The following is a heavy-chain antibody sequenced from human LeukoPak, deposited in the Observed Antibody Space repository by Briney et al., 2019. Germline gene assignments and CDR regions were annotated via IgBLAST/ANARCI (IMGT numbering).Heavy chain of an antibody. CDR3: ARGGELSLWGFDP. D-gene: IGHD1-7*01. CDR2: IIPIFGTA. J-gene: IGHJ5*02. CDR1: GGTFSSYA. V-gene: IGHV1-69*06. Sequence: SVKVSCKASGGTFSSYAISWVRQAPGQGLEWMGGIIPIFGTANYAQKFQGRVTITADKSTSTAYMELSRLRSEDTAVYYCARGGELSLWGFDPWGQGTLVTVSS.